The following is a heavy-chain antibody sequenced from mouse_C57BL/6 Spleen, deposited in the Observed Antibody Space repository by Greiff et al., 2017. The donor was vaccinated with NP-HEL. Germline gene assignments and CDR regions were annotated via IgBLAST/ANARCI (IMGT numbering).Heavy chain of an antibody. D-gene: IGHD1-1*01. Sequence: VQLQQSGAELARPGASVKMSCKASGYTFTSYTIHWVKQRPGQGLEWIGYINPSSGYTKYNQKFKDKATLTADKSSSTAYMQLSSLTSEDSAVYYGEREGDYYGSSDWYFDVWGTGTTVTVSS. V-gene: IGHV1-4*01. CDR3: EREGDYYGSSDWYFDV. CDR2: INPSSGYT. CDR1: GYTFTSYT. J-gene: IGHJ1*03.